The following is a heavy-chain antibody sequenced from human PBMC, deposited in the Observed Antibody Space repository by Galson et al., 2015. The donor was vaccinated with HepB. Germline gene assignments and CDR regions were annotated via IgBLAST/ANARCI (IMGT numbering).Heavy chain of an antibody. Sequence: SLRLSCAASGFTFSRYAMSWVRQAPGKGLEWVSSTTSTSSYVYYAGSVKGRFAISRDNAKNSLYLRMNSLRAEDTAVYYCVRSSGYSRTWYAGPADFDYWGQGILVTVSS. CDR3: VRSSGYSRTWYAGPADFDY. J-gene: IGHJ4*02. V-gene: IGHV3-21*01. CDR2: TTSTSSYV. CDR1: GFTFSRYA. D-gene: IGHD6-13*01.